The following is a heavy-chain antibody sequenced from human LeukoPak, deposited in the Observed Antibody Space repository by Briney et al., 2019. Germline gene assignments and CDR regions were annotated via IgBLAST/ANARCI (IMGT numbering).Heavy chain of an antibody. D-gene: IGHD3-3*01. J-gene: IGHJ6*03. CDR2: ISGSGGST. CDR3: AKEDFWSDYRKGYMDV. V-gene: IGHV3-23*01. CDR1: GFTFSSYA. Sequence: GGSLRPSCAASGFTFSSYAISWVRQAPGKGLEWVSAISGSGGSTYYADSVKGRFTISRDNSKNTLYLQMNSPRAEDTAVYYCAKEDFWSDYRKGYMDVWGKGTTVTVSS.